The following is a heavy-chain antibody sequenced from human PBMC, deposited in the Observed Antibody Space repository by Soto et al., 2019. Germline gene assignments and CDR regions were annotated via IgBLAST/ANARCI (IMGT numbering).Heavy chain of an antibody. V-gene: IGHV4-34*01. D-gene: IGHD3-3*01. J-gene: IGHJ5*02. CDR3: ARDRLRFSHNWFDP. CDR2: INHSGST. Sequence: SETLSLTCAVYGGSFSGYYWSWIRQPPGKGLEWIGEINHSGSTNYNPSLKSRVTISVDTSKNQFSLKLSSVTAADTAVYYCARDRLRFSHNWFDPWGQGTLVTVSS. CDR1: GGSFSGYY.